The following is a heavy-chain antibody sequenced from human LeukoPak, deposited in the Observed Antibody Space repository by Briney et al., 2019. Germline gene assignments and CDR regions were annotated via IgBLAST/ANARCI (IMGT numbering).Heavy chain of an antibody. V-gene: IGHV3-11*01. J-gene: IGHJ3*02. CDR3: ARDSGYCSSTSCSPSDAFDI. D-gene: IGHD2-2*01. CDR1: GFTFSDYY. CDR2: ISSSGSTI. Sequence: GGSLRLSCAASGFTFSDYYMSWIRQAPGKGLEWVSYISSSGSTIYYADSVKGRFTISRDNAKNSLYLQMNSLRAEDTAVYYCARDSGYCSSTSCSPSDAFDIWGQRTMVTVSS.